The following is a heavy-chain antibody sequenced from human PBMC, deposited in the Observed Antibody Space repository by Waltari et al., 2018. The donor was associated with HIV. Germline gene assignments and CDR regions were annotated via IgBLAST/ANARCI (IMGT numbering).Heavy chain of an antibody. V-gene: IGHV3-23*04. CDR3: AKDLYCSGGNCYSRVLDS. J-gene: IGHJ4*02. Sequence: EVQVVESGGGLVQPGGPLELSCAALGFTFSKYAMSWVRQAPGKGLEWVAAISGSGGSTHYADSVKGRFTISRDSSKNTLDLQMNSLRAEDTAVYFCAKDLYCSGGNCYSRVLDSWGQGTLVTVSS. CDR2: ISGSGGST. CDR1: GFTFSKYA. D-gene: IGHD2-15*01.